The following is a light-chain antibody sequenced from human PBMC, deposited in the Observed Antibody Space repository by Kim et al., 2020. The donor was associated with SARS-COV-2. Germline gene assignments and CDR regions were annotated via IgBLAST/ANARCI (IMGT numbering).Light chain of an antibody. CDR1: QGVNIW. CDR3: QQYNKYPIT. CDR2: AAS. V-gene: IGKV1D-16*01. J-gene: IGKJ5*01. Sequence: EIQMTQSPSSLSASVGDSVTITCRASQGVNIWLAWYQQKPGKAPKSLIYAASSLQSGVPSRFSGSGSGTDFTLTINNLQPDDFATYYCQQYNKYPITCGPGTRLEIK.